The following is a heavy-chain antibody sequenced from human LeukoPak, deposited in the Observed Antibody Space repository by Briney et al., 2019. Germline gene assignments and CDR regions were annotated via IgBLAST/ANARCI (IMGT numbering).Heavy chain of an antibody. Sequence: SETQTLTCSVSGDSIRSNSFFWRRIRQPPRMGLEWIASISYNGGTYYNSFLRIRAPVSVDTSKTQFSLRLFSVTAADTAVYYCARRNGHTWDVGNWFDPWGPGTLVTVS. V-gene: IGHV4-39*01. CDR1: GDSIRSNSFF. CDR3: ARRNGHTWDVGNWFDP. D-gene: IGHD5-24*01. CDR2: ISYNGGT. J-gene: IGHJ5*02.